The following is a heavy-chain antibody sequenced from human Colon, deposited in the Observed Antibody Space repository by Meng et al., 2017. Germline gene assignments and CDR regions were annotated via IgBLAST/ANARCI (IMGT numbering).Heavy chain of an antibody. CDR2: IHSSGNT. D-gene: IGHD2-2*01. CDR3: GRNPVIPDARTFDF. V-gene: IGHV4-30-4*01. CDR1: GGSIDSPDYY. J-gene: IGHJ4*02. Sequence: QVQLQESGPGLVQPSETLALICTISGGSIDSPDYYWNWIRQPPGKGLEWLGYIHSSGNTYYTPSLKSRLVMSLDTFKNQFSLRLASVKAADTALYYCGRNPVIPDARTFDFWGQGALVTVSS.